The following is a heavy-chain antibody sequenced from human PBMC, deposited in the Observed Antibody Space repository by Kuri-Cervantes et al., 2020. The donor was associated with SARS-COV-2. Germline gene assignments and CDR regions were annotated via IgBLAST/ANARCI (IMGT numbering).Heavy chain of an antibody. Sequence: ASVKVSCKASGYTFTGYYMHWVRQAPGQGLEWMGWINPNSGGTNYAQKFQGRVTMTRDTSISTAYMELSRLRSDDTAVYYCARALKGYDAFDIWGQGTRVTVSS. CDR3: ARALKGYDAFDI. CDR1: GYTFTGYY. V-gene: IGHV1-2*02. CDR2: INPNSGGT. D-gene: IGHD6-13*01. J-gene: IGHJ3*02.